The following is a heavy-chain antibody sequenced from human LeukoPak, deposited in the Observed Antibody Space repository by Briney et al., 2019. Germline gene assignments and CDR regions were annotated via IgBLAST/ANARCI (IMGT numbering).Heavy chain of an antibody. Sequence: ASVKVSCKASGYTFTSYYMHWVRQAPGQGLEWMGLINPTGGSTGYAQKFQGRVTMTRDMSTSTDYMELSSLRSEDTAVYYCARVGYSSSGGRAVGRYYYYMDVWGKGTTVTVSS. D-gene: IGHD2-15*01. J-gene: IGHJ6*03. CDR1: GYTFTSYY. V-gene: IGHV1-46*01. CDR3: ARVGYSSSGGRAVGRYYYYMDV. CDR2: INPTGGST.